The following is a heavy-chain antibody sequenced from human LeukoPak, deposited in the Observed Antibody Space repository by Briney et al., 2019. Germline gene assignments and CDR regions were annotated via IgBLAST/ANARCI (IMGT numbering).Heavy chain of an antibody. CDR2: IYSGGRT. Sequence: GGSLRLSCAASGFTVSSNSMSWVRQAPGKGLEWVSIIYSGGRTYYADSVKGRFTISRDNSKNTLYLQMNSLRAEDTAVYYCARSIAARSYYYYGMDVWGQGTTVTVSS. D-gene: IGHD6-6*01. CDR3: ARSIAARSYYYYGMDV. J-gene: IGHJ6*02. CDR1: GFTVSSNS. V-gene: IGHV3-66*01.